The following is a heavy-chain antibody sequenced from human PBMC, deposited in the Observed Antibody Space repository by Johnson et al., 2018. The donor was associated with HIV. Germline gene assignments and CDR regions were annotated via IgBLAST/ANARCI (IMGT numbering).Heavy chain of an antibody. CDR3: AKGIEAGWQVDAVDI. D-gene: IGHD6-19*01. CDR2: YGGGNT. J-gene: IGHJ3*02. Sequence: VQLVESGGGVVQPGRSLRLSCAASGFTFSSYGGGNTYYADSVKGRFTISRDNSQNTLYLQMNSLRAEDTAVYYCAKGIEAGWQVDAVDIWGQGTMVTVSS. V-gene: IGHV3-66*01. CDR1: GFTFSS.